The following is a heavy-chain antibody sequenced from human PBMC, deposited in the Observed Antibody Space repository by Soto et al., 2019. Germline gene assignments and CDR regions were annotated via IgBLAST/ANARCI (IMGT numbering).Heavy chain of an antibody. V-gene: IGHV3-7*04. J-gene: IGHJ3*02. CDR1: GVTFSNYW. CDR3: ARGDYYDTSGPFSDAFDI. Sequence: WGSLRLSCAASGVTFSNYWMSWVLQAPGKGLEWVANIKPDGSQKWYVDSVKGRFTISRDNAKKSLYLQMNSLRAEDTAVYYCARGDYYDTSGPFSDAFDIWGQGTMVTVS. CDR2: IKPDGSQK. D-gene: IGHD3-22*01.